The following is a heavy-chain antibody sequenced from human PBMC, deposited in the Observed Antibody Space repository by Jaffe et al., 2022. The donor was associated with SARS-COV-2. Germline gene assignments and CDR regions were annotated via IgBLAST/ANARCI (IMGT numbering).Heavy chain of an antibody. CDR1: GFTFSSYS. CDR2: ISSSSSYI. Sequence: EVQLVESGGGLVKPGGSLRLSCAASGFTFSSYSMNWVRQAPGKGLEWVSSISSSSSYIYYADSVKGRFTISRDNAKNSLYLQMNSLRAEDTAVYYCARGRIELWFGVEFDYWGQGTLVTVSS. D-gene: IGHD3-10*01. CDR3: ARGRIELWFGVEFDY. J-gene: IGHJ4*02. V-gene: IGHV3-21*01.